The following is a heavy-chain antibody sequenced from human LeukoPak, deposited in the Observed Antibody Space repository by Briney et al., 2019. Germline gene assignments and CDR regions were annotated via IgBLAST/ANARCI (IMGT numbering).Heavy chain of an antibody. CDR2: IYYSGST. Sequence: PSETLSLTCTVSGGSISSSSYYWGWIRQPPGKGLEWIGSIYYSGSTYYNPSLKSRVTISVDTSKNQFSLKLSSVTAADTAVYYCARGRRAARPSYYYYMDVWGKGTTVTVSS. J-gene: IGHJ6*03. CDR3: ARGRRAARPSYYYYMDV. CDR1: GGSISSSSYY. D-gene: IGHD6-6*01. V-gene: IGHV4-39*07.